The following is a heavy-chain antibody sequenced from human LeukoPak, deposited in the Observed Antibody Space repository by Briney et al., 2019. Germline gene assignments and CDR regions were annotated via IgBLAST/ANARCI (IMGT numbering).Heavy chain of an antibody. CDR3: AKGSSSSRPYYFDY. V-gene: IGHV3-23*01. CDR1: GFTFSSYV. Sequence: PGGSLRLSCAASGFTFSSYVMSWVRQAPGKGLEWVSAISDTGGGTYYADSVKGRFTISRDSSKNTLYLQMNSLRAEDTAVYYCAKGSSSSRPYYFDYWGQGTLVTVSS. D-gene: IGHD2-2*01. CDR2: ISDTGGGT. J-gene: IGHJ4*02.